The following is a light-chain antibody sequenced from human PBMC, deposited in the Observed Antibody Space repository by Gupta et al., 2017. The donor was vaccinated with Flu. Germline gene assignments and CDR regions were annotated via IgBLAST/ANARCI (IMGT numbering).Light chain of an antibody. Sequence: PSSLPASVGDRVIITCRASENIITYLNWYQQKPGKPPGLLIYAASNLQSGVPSRFSGTGSGTDYTLTINSLQPEDFATYFCQQSDSAPYTFGQGTMLETK. V-gene: IGKV1-39*01. CDR3: QQSDSAPYT. CDR2: AAS. J-gene: IGKJ2*01. CDR1: ENIITY.